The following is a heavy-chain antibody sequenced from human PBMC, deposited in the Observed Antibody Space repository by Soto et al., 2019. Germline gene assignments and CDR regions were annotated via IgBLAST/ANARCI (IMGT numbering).Heavy chain of an antibody. D-gene: IGHD1-26*01. Sequence: QVQLQESGPGLVKPSQTLSLTCTVSGGSISSGGYYWSWIRQHPGKGLEWIGYIYYSGSTYYNPSLKSRVTMSVDSSKNRFSLKLSSVTAADTAVYYCAGIYSGSPGGTLRYWGQGTLVTVSS. V-gene: IGHV4-31*03. CDR3: AGIYSGSPGGTLRY. J-gene: IGHJ4*02. CDR2: IYYSGST. CDR1: GGSISSGGYY.